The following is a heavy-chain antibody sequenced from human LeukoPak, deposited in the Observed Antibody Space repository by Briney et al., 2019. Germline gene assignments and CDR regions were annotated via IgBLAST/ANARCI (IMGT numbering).Heavy chain of an antibody. Sequence: ASVKVSCKASGYTFTSYDINWVRQATGQGLEWMGWMNPNSGNTGYAQKFQGRVTMTRNTSISTAYMELSSLRSEDTAVYYCARVPQLLYEPRGALDYWGQGTLVTVSS. J-gene: IGHJ4*02. CDR3: ARVPQLLYEPRGALDY. D-gene: IGHD2-2*02. V-gene: IGHV1-8*01. CDR2: MNPNSGNT. CDR1: GYTFTSYD.